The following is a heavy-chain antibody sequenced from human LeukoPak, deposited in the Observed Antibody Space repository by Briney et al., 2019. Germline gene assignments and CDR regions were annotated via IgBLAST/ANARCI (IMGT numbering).Heavy chain of an antibody. CDR1: GDSVSSNSAA. CDR3: ARDQSEGYSGYDHYYYGMDV. J-gene: IGHJ6*02. V-gene: IGHV6-1*01. CDR2: TYYRSKWYN. Sequence: SQTLSLTCAISGDSVSSNSAAWIWIRQSPSRGLEWLGRTYYRSKWYNDYAVSVKSRITINPDTSKNQFSQQLNSVPPEDTAVYYCARDQSEGYSGYDHYYYGMDVWGQGTTVTVSS. D-gene: IGHD5-12*01.